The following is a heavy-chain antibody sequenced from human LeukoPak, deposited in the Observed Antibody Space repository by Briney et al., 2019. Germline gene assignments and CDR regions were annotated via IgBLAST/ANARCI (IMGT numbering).Heavy chain of an antibody. CDR1: GYTFTNYG. D-gene: IGHD4-23*01. CDR3: ARDKAVTTEVTQHFQH. J-gene: IGHJ1*01. Sequence: ASVKVSCKASGYTFTNYGISWVRQAPGQGLEWMGWISAYNGYTDYAQKFQFRVTMTTDTSTSTAYMELRSLRSDDTAVYYCARDKAVTTEVTQHFQHWGQGTLVTVSS. CDR2: ISAYNGYT. V-gene: IGHV1-18*01.